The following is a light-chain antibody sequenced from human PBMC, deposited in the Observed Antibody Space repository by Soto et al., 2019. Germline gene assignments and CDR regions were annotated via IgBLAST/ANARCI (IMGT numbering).Light chain of an antibody. CDR3: NSYTSSSIHVV. J-gene: IGLJ2*01. CDR1: NSDVGGYNY. V-gene: IGLV2-14*01. Sequence: QSALTQPASVSGSPGQSITISCTGTNSDVGGYNYVSWYQQHPGKAPKLMIYDVSNRPSGVSNRFSGSKSGNTASLTISGLQAEDEADYYCNSYTSSSIHVVFGGGTKVTVL. CDR2: DVS.